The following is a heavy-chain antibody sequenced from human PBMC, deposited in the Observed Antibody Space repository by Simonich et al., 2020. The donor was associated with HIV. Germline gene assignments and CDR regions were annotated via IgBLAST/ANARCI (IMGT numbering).Heavy chain of an antibody. CDR1: GGSLSGHY. J-gene: IGHJ4*02. CDR2: SDHTGVT. Sequence: QVQLQQWGAGLLKPSETLSLTCAVYGGSLSGHYWSWIRQTPGKGLEWIGESDHTGVTSYNPSLKGRVTISVDTSKNQFFLKLRSVTAADRAIYYCARVPLSIAGVYFDYWGQGTLVTVSS. D-gene: IGHD6-6*01. V-gene: IGHV4-34*01. CDR3: ARVPLSIAGVYFDY.